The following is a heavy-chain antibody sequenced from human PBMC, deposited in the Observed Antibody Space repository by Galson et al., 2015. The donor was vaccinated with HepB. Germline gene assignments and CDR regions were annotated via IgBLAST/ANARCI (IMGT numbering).Heavy chain of an antibody. J-gene: IGHJ6*03. Sequence: SLRLSCAASGFAFNNYWMNWVRQAPGKGLEWVANIKRDGSEKYYVDSVKGRFTVSRDNAKNSLYLQMNSLRAEDTAVYYCARAKDGYSYTYIYYYMDVWGKGTTVTVSS. CDR1: GFAFNNYW. CDR3: ARAKDGYSYTYIYYYMDV. CDR2: IKRDGSEK. D-gene: IGHD5-18*01. V-gene: IGHV3-7*03.